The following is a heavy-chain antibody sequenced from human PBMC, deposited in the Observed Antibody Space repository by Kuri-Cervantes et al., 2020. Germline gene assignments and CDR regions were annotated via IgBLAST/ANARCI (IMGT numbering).Heavy chain of an antibody. CDR1: GFTFSSYA. CDR2: ISYDGSNK. CDR3: AKDGDYGGNSYAFDI. V-gene: IGHV3-30-3*01. J-gene: IGHJ3*02. D-gene: IGHD4-23*01. Sequence: LSLTCAASGFTFSSYAMHWVRQAPGKGLEWVAVISYDGSNKYYADSVKGRFTISRDNAKNSLYLQMNSLRAEDTALYYCAKDGDYGGNSYAFDIWGQGTMVT.